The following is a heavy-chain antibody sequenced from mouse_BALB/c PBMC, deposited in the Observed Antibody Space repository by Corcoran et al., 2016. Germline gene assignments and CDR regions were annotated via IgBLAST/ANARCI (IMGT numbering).Heavy chain of an antibody. CDR3: MRYGSSYWYFDV. V-gene: IGHV11-2*01. Sequence: EVQMQQSGAELVKPGASVKLSCTASGFNIKDTYIHWVKQRPDQGLEWMGDINSDGSAINYAPTIKDRLTIFRDNDKRTLYLQMSNVRSEDTATYFCMRYGSSYWYFDVWGAGTTVTVSS. D-gene: IGHD1-1*01. CDR2: INSDGSAI. CDR1: GFNIKDTY. J-gene: IGHJ1*01.